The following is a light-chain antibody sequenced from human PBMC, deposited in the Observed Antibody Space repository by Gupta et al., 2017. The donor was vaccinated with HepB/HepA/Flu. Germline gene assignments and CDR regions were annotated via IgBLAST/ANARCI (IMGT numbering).Light chain of an antibody. V-gene: IGKV3-15*01. CDR2: GAS. CDR1: QSVSSN. J-gene: IGKJ1*01. Sequence: EIVMTPSSATLSVSPGERATLSCRASQSVSSNLAWYQQKPGQAPRLLIYGASTRATGIPARFSGSGSGTEFTLTISSLQSEDFAVYYCQQYNNWPRTFGQGTKVEIK. CDR3: QQYNNWPRT.